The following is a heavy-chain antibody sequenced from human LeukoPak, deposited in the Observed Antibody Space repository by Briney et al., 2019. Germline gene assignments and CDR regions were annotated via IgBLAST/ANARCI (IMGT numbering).Heavy chain of an antibody. Sequence: SETLSLTCSVSGGSIGSYHWNWVRQPAGKGLEWIGVVFNNGGTKHNPSLTSRVAISVDTSNNQFALKLSSVTAADTAVYYCVASYGGYVLDYWGQGALVIVSS. CDR1: GGSIGSYH. J-gene: IGHJ4*02. D-gene: IGHD5-12*01. CDR3: VASYGGYVLDY. V-gene: IGHV4-59*01. CDR2: VFNNGGT.